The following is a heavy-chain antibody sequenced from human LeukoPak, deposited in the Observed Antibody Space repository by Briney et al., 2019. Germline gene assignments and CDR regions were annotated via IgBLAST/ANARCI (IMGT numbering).Heavy chain of an antibody. CDR1: GFTFSSYS. CDR3: ARDLGMVGSSWDFDC. J-gene: IGHJ4*02. Sequence: PGGSLRLSCAASGFTFSSYSMNWVRQAPGKGLEWVSSISSSSSYIYYADSVKGRFTISRDNAKNSLYLQMNSLRAEDTAVYYCARDLGMVGSSWDFDCWGQGTLVTVSS. CDR2: ISSSSSYI. D-gene: IGHD6-13*01. V-gene: IGHV3-21*01.